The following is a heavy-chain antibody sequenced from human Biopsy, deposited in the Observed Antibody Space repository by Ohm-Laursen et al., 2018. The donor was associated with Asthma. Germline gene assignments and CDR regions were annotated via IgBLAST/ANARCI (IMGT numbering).Heavy chain of an antibody. Sequence: SLRLSCAAPGFSFNSYGMHWVRQAPGKGLEWVAVMSFDGRQTYYADSVKGRFTISRDNAKNSLYLQMNSLRVEDTALYYCAKATLGDIGKDYWGQGTLVTVSS. D-gene: IGHD2-21*01. CDR3: AKATLGDIGKDY. J-gene: IGHJ4*02. CDR2: MSFDGRQT. V-gene: IGHV3-30*18. CDR1: GFSFNSYG.